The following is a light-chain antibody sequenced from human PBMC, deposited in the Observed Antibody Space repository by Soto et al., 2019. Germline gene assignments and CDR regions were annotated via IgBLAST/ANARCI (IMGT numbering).Light chain of an antibody. Sequence: DIPMTQSPSSLSASVGDRVTVTCRASQSISNHLNWYQQKPGKAPKLLIYAASSLQSGVPSRFSGSGSGTDFTLTISSLQPEDFATYCCQQSYRSVMYTFGQGTNLEIK. J-gene: IGKJ2*01. CDR2: AAS. V-gene: IGKV1-39*01. CDR3: QQSYRSVMYT. CDR1: QSISNH.